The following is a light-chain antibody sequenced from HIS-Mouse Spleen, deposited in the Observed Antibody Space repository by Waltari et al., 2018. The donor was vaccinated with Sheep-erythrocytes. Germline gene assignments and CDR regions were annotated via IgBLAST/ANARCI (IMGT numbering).Light chain of an antibody. CDR3: SSYTSSSTHVV. CDR1: SSDVGGYNY. CDR2: EVS. Sequence: QSALTQPASVSGSPGQSITISCTGTSSDVGGYNYVSWYQQHPGKAPKLMIYEVSNRPSWVSNRFSGSKSGNTASLTISGLQAEDEAEYYCSSYTSSSTHVVFGGGTKLTVL. V-gene: IGLV2-14*01. J-gene: IGLJ2*01.